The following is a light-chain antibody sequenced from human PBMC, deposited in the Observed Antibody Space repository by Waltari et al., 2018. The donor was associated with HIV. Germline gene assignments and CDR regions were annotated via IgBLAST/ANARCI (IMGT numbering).Light chain of an antibody. CDR1: RSVGSS. Sequence: VMTQSPATLLESPGKTANLSCRASRSVGSSLAWYHQKPGRGPRLLIYGASSRASDAPPAFSGSGAGTDFSLSISSLRSDDVGIYYCQQYGTRPITFGRGTTVEIK. J-gene: IGKJ1*01. CDR3: QQYGTRPIT. CDR2: GAS. V-gene: IGKV3-15*01.